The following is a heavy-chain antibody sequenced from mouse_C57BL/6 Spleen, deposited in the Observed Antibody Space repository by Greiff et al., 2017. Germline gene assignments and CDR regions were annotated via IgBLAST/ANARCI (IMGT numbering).Heavy chain of an antibody. D-gene: IGHD3-2*02. CDR3: ARPIRYYAMDY. CDR1: GYTFTSYW. V-gene: IGHV1-50*01. J-gene: IGHJ4*01. Sequence: VQLQQPGAELVKPGASVKLSCKASGYTFTSYWMQWVKQRPGQGLEWIGEIDPSDSYTNYNQKFKGKATLTVDTSSSTAYMQLSSLTSEDSAVYYCARPIRYYAMDYWGQGTSVTVSS. CDR2: IDPSDSYT.